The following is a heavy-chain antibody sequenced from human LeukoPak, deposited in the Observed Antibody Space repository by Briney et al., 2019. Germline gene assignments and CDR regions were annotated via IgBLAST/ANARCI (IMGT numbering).Heavy chain of an antibody. CDR2: INHSGST. CDR3: ARVKNDFWSGYYTHFDY. Sequence: SVPLSLPCAVYGGSYIGCYWSWIRQPPGKGLVWIVEINHSGSTNYNPSLKSRVTISVDTSKNQFSLKLSSVTAADTAVYYCARVKNDFWSGYYTHFDYWGQGTLVTVSS. J-gene: IGHJ4*02. V-gene: IGHV4-34*01. D-gene: IGHD3-3*01. CDR1: GGSYIGCY.